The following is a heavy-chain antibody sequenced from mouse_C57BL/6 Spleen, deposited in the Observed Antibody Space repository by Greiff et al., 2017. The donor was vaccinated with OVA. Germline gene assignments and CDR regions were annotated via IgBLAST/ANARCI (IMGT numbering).Heavy chain of an antibody. CDR3: ARRGYDYDERGYAMDY. J-gene: IGHJ4*01. D-gene: IGHD2-4*01. CDR2: IDPSDSYT. V-gene: IGHV1-69*01. CDR1: GYTFTSYW. Sequence: QVQLQQPGAELVMPGASVKLSCKASGYTFTSYWMHWVKQRPGQGLAWLGEIDPSDSYTNYNQKFKGKSTLTVDKSSSTAYMQLSSLTSEDSSVYYCARRGYDYDERGYAMDYWGQGTSVTVSS.